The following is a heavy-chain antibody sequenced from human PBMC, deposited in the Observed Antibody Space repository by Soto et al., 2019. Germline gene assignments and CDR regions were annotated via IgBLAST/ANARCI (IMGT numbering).Heavy chain of an antibody. Sequence: PSCSTMLAGTSSRLTVRTYNTDWFLHAPCKGLEWVAVLSHEGTRKYYAGSVKGRFTTPRDNSKNMLYLQMNSLRAEETAVYYCAKDKGDSSGWYFAYWGHGTLVTVSS. V-gene: IGHV3-30*18. J-gene: IGHJ4*01. CDR2: LSHEGTRK. D-gene: IGHD6-19*01. CDR3: AKDKGDSSGWYFAY. CDR1: RLTVRTYN.